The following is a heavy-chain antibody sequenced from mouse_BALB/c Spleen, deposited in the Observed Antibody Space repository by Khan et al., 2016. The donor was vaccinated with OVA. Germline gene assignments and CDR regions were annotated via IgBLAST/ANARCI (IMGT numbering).Heavy chain of an antibody. V-gene: IGHV2-6-4*01. J-gene: IGHJ4*01. CDR2: IWSGGST. Sequence: QVQLQQPGPGLVAPSQSLSITCTVSGFSLSRYSVHWVRQPPGKGLEWLGMIWSGGSTDYNSALKSRLSISKDNSKNQVFLKMNSLQTDDTAMYYCARKKYGNYVSLDYWGQGTSVTVSS. CDR1: GFSLSRYS. D-gene: IGHD2-10*02. CDR3: ARKKYGNYVSLDY.